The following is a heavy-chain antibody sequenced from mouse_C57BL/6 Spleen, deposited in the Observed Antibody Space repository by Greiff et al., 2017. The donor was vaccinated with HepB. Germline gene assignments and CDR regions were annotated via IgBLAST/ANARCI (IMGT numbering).Heavy chain of an antibody. J-gene: IGHJ4*01. Sequence: EVKLVESGGGLVKPGGSLKLSCAASGFTFSSYAMSWVRQTPEKRLEWVATISDGGSYTYYPDNVKGRFTISRDNAKNNLYLQMSHLKSEDTAMYYCARDNDYDVDAMDYWGQGTSVTVSS. CDR1: GFTFSSYA. V-gene: IGHV5-4*01. CDR3: ARDNDYDVDAMDY. D-gene: IGHD2-4*01. CDR2: ISDGGSYT.